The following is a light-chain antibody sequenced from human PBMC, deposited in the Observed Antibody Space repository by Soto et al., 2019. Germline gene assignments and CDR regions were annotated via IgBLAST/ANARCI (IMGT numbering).Light chain of an antibody. CDR2: VAS. J-gene: IGKJ2*01. CDR1: QNIGSH. V-gene: IGKV1-39*01. Sequence: IQLTQSPSSLSACVGDRVSITCRASQNIGSHLHWYQQKPGKAPDLLIYVASSLQSGVPSRFSGSRSGTDFTLTISSLQPEDFATYYCQQSYISPTTFGQGTKVDIK. CDR3: QQSYISPTT.